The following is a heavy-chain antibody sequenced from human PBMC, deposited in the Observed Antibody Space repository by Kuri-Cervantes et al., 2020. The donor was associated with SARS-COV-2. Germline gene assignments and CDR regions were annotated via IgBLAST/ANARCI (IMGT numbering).Heavy chain of an antibody. D-gene: IGHD5-12*01. Sequence: GESLKISCAASGFTFRSYWMTWVCQAPGKGLEWVANIKQDGSEKYYVDSVKGRFTISRDNAKNSLYLQMNSLRAEDTAVYYCARVGGRDIVATDWYFDLWGRGTLVTVSS. CDR3: ARVGGRDIVATDWYFDL. V-gene: IGHV3-7*01. CDR2: IKQDGSEK. CDR1: GFTFRSYW. J-gene: IGHJ2*01.